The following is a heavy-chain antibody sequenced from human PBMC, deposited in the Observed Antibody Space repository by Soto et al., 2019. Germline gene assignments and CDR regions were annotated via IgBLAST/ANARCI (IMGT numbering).Heavy chain of an antibody. CDR3: ERARWYDEFDV. CDR1: GFFISSGNY. D-gene: IGHD2-15*01. V-gene: IGHV4-38-2*01. J-gene: IGHJ3*01. Sequence: SETLSLTCAVSGFFISSGNYWGWIRKPPGKGLEWIGSIFHGGNTYYNPSLKSRVTISVDMSKNQFSLKLNSVTAADTAVYYCERARWYDEFDVWGQGTVVTVSS. CDR2: IFHGGNT.